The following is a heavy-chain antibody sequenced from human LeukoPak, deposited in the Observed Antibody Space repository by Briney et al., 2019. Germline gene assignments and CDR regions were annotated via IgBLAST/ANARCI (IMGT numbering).Heavy chain of an antibody. D-gene: IGHD3-16*01. V-gene: IGHV4-59*11. Sequence: SETLSLTCTVSGGSISSHNWSWIWQRPGTGLEWIGYIYYSGSTNYNPSLKSRVTISVDTSKNQFSLKLSSVTAADTAVYYCARDRVRGRGDAFDIWGQGTMVTASS. CDR3: ARDRVRGRGDAFDI. CDR1: GGSISSHN. J-gene: IGHJ3*02. CDR2: IYYSGST.